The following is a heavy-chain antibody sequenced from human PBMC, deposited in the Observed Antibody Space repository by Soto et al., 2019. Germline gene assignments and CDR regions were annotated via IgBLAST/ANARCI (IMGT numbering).Heavy chain of an antibody. CDR2: ISGSGGST. Sequence: GGSLRLSCSASGFTFSSYAMSWVRQAPGKGLEWVSAISGSGGSTYYADSVKGRFTISRDNSKNTLYLQMNSLRAEDTAVFYCAHGRGIAAAGLAGFDYWGQGTLVTVSS. CDR3: AHGRGIAAAGLAGFDY. V-gene: IGHV3-23*01. J-gene: IGHJ4*02. D-gene: IGHD6-13*01. CDR1: GFTFSSYA.